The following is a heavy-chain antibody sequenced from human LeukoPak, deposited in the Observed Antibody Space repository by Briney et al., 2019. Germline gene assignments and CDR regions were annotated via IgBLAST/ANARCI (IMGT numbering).Heavy chain of an antibody. J-gene: IGHJ4*02. CDR3: ARGGSSGWPEFDY. CDR2: IYYSGST. V-gene: IGHV4-59*01. CDR1: GGSISSYY. Sequence: SETLSLTCTVSGGSISSYYRSWIRQPPGKGLEWIGYIYYSGSTNYNPSLKSRVTISVDTSKNQVSLKLSSVTAADTAVYYCARGGSSGWPEFDYWGQGTLVTVSS. D-gene: IGHD6-19*01.